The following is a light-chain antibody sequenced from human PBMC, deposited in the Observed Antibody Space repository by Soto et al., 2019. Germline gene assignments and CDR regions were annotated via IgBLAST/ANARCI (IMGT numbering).Light chain of an antibody. V-gene: IGKV3-15*01. Sequence: EVLFAQSPGTLSLSPGGRATLPCRASQSVSSNLAWYQQKPGQAPRLLIYGASTRATGIPARFSGSGSGTEFTLTISSLQSEDFAVYYCQQYNNWPPGTFGQGTKVDIK. CDR1: QSVSSN. CDR3: QQYNNWPPGT. J-gene: IGKJ1*01. CDR2: GAS.